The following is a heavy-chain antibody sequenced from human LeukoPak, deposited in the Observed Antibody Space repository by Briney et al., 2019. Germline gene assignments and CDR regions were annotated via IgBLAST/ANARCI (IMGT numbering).Heavy chain of an antibody. Sequence: SQTLSLTCAISGDSISGNSVAWNWIRLSPSRGLEWLGRTLYRSRWLNDYAPSIKGRISINSDTSKNQFSLQLKSVTPEDTALYYCARGPDELLNGRAFDFWGQGTMVTVSS. V-gene: IGHV6-1*01. CDR2: TLYRSRWLN. CDR3: ARGPDELLNGRAFDF. CDR1: GDSISGNSVA. J-gene: IGHJ3*01. D-gene: IGHD2-21*01.